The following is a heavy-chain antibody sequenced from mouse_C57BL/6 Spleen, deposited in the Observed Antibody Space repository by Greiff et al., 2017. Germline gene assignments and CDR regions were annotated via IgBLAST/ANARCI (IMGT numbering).Heavy chain of an antibody. D-gene: IGHD1-1*01. V-gene: IGHV1-18*01. CDR2: INPNNGGT. J-gene: IGHJ4*01. CDR3: ARGYGSSYGYYAMDY. Sequence: VQLQQSGPELVKPGASVKIPCKASGYTFTDYNMDWVKQSHGKSLEWIGDINPNNGGTIYNQKFKGKATLTVDKSSSTAYMELRSRTSEDTAVYYCARGYGSSYGYYAMDYWGQGTSVTVSS. CDR1: GYTFTDYN.